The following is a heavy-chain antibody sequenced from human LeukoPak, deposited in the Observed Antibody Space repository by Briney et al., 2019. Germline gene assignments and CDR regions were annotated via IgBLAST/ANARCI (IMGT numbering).Heavy chain of an antibody. V-gene: IGHV3-15*01. CDR1: GFTFSSAW. CDR3: ARGFCSSTNCYQGPFDF. CDR2: IKNKTNGGTT. Sequence: PGGSLRLSCAASGFTFSSAWMTWVRQAPGKGLEWVGHIKNKTNGGTTDYAAPVKGRFIISRDDSKNMLYLQMNSLRTEDTAVYYCARGFCSSTNCYQGPFDFWGQGTLVTVSS. D-gene: IGHD2-2*01. J-gene: IGHJ4*02.